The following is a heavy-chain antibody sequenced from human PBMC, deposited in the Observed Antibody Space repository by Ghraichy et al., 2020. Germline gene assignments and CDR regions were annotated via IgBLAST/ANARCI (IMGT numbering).Heavy chain of an antibody. CDR2: ISGSGGST. Sequence: GSLRLSCAASGFTFSSYAMSWLRQAPGKGLEWVSAISGSGGSTYYADSVKGRFTISRDNSKNTLYLQMNSLRAEDTAVYYCAKDRGMDYDILTGYQPFDIWGQGTMVTVSS. V-gene: IGHV3-23*01. J-gene: IGHJ3*02. D-gene: IGHD3-9*01. CDR1: GFTFSSYA. CDR3: AKDRGMDYDILTGYQPFDI.